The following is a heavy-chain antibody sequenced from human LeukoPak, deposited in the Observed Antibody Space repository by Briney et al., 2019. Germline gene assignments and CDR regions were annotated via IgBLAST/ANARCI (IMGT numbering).Heavy chain of an antibody. Sequence: SVKLSCKASGGTFSSYAISWVRQAPGQGLEWMGGIIPIFGTANYAQKFQGRVTITTDESTSTASMELSSLRSEDTAVYYCARMDGYNQIFDYWGQGTLVTVSS. CDR2: IIPIFGTA. CDR3: ARMDGYNQIFDY. D-gene: IGHD5-24*01. J-gene: IGHJ4*02. CDR1: GGTFSSYA. V-gene: IGHV1-69*05.